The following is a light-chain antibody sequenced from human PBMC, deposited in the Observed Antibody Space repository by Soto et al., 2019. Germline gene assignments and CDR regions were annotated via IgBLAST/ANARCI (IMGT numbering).Light chain of an antibody. V-gene: IGLV2-14*03. J-gene: IGLJ1*01. Sequence: QSVLTQPASVSGSPGQSITISCTGTSSEVGYNNYVSRYQHNPGKAPKVMICDVTNRPSGVSNRFSGSKSGNTASLTISGLQAEDEADYYCSSFTGSTYVFGTGTKVTVL. CDR2: DVT. CDR3: SSFTGSTYV. CDR1: SSEVGYNNY.